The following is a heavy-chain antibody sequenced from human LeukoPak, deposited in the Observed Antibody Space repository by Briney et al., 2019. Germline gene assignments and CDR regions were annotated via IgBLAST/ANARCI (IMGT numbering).Heavy chain of an antibody. Sequence: GGSLRLSCAASGFAFSTYGMHWLRQAPGRGLEWVAIISYDGSKKYYADSVKGRFTISRDNSKNTLYLQMNSLRAEDTAVYYCARVACSGGSCHLGYFDLWGRGTLVTVSS. J-gene: IGHJ2*01. D-gene: IGHD2-15*01. CDR1: GFAFSTYG. V-gene: IGHV3-30*03. CDR2: ISYDGSKK. CDR3: ARVACSGGSCHLGYFDL.